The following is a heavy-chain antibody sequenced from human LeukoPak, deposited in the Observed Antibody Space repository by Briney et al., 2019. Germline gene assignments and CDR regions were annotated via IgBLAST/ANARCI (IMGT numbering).Heavy chain of an antibody. CDR1: GLTFSRYS. V-gene: IGHV3-21*01. CDR2: ISSSSSYI. Sequence: PGGSLRLSCAASGLTFSRYSMNWVRQAPGKGLEWVSSISSSSSYIYYADSVKGRFTISRDNAKNSLYLQMNSLRAEDTAVYYCARVGYYGSGSYFHLDYWGQGTLVTVSS. CDR3: ARVGYYGSGSYFHLDY. J-gene: IGHJ4*02. D-gene: IGHD3-10*01.